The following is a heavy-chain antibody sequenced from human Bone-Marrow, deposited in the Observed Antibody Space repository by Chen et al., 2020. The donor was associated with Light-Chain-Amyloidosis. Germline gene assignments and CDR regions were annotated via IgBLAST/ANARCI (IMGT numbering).Heavy chain of an antibody. V-gene: IGHV4-61*01. CDR2: VYNSENT. Sequence: QVQLQESGPGLVKPSETLSLTCIVSGDSVSSGHYYWTWIRQPPGKALEWIGFVYNSENTNYNPSLRSRVTISVETSKNQISLKVTSVTAADTAVYFCVRQPAAARTDDGFHIWGQGTMVTVSP. D-gene: IGHD2-15*01. J-gene: IGHJ3*02. CDR1: GDSVSSGHYY. CDR3: VRQPAAARTDDGFHI.